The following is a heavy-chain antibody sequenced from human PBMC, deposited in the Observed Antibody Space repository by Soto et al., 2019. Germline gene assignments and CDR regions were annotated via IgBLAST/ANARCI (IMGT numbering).Heavy chain of an antibody. CDR1: GGPFSSYY. D-gene: IGHD3-3*01. CDR3: ARVPPRSGYYSFFDH. V-gene: IGHV4-59*01. CDR2: THYSGTT. J-gene: IGHJ4*02. Sequence: NPSETLSLTCTVSGGPFSSYYWSWIRQPPGKGLEWIGHTHYSGTTNYNPSLKSRVTILIDTSKNQFSLKLSSVTAADTAVYYCARVPPRSGYYSFFDHWGQGTLVTAPQ.